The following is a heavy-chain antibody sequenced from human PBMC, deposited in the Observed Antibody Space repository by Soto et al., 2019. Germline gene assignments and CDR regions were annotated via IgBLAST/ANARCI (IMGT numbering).Heavy chain of an antibody. V-gene: IGHV3-72*01. Sequence: PVGSLRLSGAASGFTFSDHYMDWVRQAPGKGLEWVGRSRNKGKSYTTEYAASVKGRFTISRDDSQNSLYLQMGGLKTEDTAVYYCTRAGDTTGYSLGYYWGQGSLVTVSS. D-gene: IGHD3-9*01. CDR1: GFTFSDHY. CDR3: TRAGDTTGYSLGYY. J-gene: IGHJ4*02. CDR2: SRNKGKSYTT.